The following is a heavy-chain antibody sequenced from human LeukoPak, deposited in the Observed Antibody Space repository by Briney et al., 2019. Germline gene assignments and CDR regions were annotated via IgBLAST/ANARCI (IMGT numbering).Heavy chain of an antibody. D-gene: IGHD6-13*01. J-gene: IGHJ4*02. Sequence: SVKVSCKASGGTFSSYAISWVRQAPGQGLEWMGRIIPILGIANYAQKFQGRVTITADKSTSTAYMELSSLRSEDTAVYYCARTLHNIAAAGTDYWGQGTLVTVSS. CDR2: IIPILGIA. V-gene: IGHV1-69*04. CDR1: GGTFSSYA. CDR3: ARTLHNIAAAGTDY.